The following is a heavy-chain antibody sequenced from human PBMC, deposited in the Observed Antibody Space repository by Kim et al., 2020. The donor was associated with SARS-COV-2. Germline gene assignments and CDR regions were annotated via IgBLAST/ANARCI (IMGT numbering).Heavy chain of an antibody. CDR3: ARAPKGLGYFDL. Sequence: SETLSLTCTVSGYSISSGYYWGWIRQPPGKGLEWIGSIYHSGSTYYNPSLKSRVTISVDTSKNQFSLKLSSVTAADTAVYYCARAPKGLGYFDLWGRGTLVTVSS. CDR2: IYHSGST. V-gene: IGHV4-38-2*02. D-gene: IGHD3-16*01. CDR1: GYSISSGYY. J-gene: IGHJ2*01.